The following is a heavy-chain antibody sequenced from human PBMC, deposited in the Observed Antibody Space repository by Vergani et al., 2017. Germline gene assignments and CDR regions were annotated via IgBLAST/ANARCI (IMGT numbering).Heavy chain of an antibody. Sequence: QLQLQESGPGLVKPSETLSLTCTVSGGSISSSSYYWGWIRQPPGKGLEWIGSIYYSGRTYYNPSLKRRVIISVYTSKNQFSLKLSSVTAADTAVYYCARGRYCSSTSCYNYYYYYMDVWGKGTTVTVSS. D-gene: IGHD2-2*01. V-gene: IGHV4-39*07. J-gene: IGHJ6*03. CDR1: GGSISSSSYY. CDR2: IYYSGRT. CDR3: ARGRYCSSTSCYNYYYYYMDV.